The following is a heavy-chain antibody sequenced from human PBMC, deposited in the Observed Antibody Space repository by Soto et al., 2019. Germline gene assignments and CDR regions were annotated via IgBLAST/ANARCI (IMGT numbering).Heavy chain of an antibody. CDR2: ISYDGSNK. CDR1: GFTFSSYG. Sequence: QVQLVESGGGVVQPGRSLRLSCAASGFTFSSYGMHWVRRAPGKGLEWVAVISYDGSNKYYADSVKGRFTISRDNSKNTLYLQMNSLRAEDTAVYYCARETPTYGDYDYYFDYWGQGTLVTVSS. V-gene: IGHV3-30*03. CDR3: ARETPTYGDYDYYFDY. D-gene: IGHD4-17*01. J-gene: IGHJ4*02.